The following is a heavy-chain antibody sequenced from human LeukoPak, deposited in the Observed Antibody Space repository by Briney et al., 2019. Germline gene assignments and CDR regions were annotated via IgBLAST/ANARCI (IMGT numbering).Heavy chain of an antibody. Sequence: PETMSLTCAVDGGSFSGYYWSWIRQPPGRGMEWIGEINHSGSTNYNPSLKSRVTISVDTSKNQFSLKLSSVTAADTAVYYCARGRGSGWSRREDYWGQGTLVTVSS. J-gene: IGHJ4*02. V-gene: IGHV4-34*01. D-gene: IGHD6-19*01. CDR3: ARGRGSGWSRREDY. CDR2: INHSGST. CDR1: GGSFSGYY.